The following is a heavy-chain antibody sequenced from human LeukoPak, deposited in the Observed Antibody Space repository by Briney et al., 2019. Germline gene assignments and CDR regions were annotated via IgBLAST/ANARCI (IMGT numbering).Heavy chain of an antibody. CDR3: ARHCSGGSCYLANDY. J-gene: IGHJ4*02. D-gene: IGHD2-15*01. Sequence: GRSLRLSCAASGFSFDDYAMHWVRQAPGKGLEWVSGINWNSVSIYYADSVKGRFTISRDNAKNSLYLQMNSLRAEDTAVYYCARHCSGGSCYLANDYWGQGTLVTVSS. CDR1: GFSFDDYA. CDR2: INWNSVSI. V-gene: IGHV3-9*01.